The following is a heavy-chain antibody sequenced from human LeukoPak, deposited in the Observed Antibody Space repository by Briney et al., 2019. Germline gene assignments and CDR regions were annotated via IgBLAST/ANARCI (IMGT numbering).Heavy chain of an antibody. J-gene: IGHJ4*02. CDR3: ARLTEGYYYDSSGYLTDY. CDR2: ISAYNGNT. CDR1: GYTFTNYA. Sequence: GASVKVSCKASGYTFTNYAVSWVRQAPGQGLEYMGYISAYNGNTNYAQNLQGRVTMTTDTSTTTVYMELRSLRSDDTAVYYCARLTEGYYYDSSGYLTDYWGQGTLVTVSS. V-gene: IGHV1-18*01. D-gene: IGHD3-22*01.